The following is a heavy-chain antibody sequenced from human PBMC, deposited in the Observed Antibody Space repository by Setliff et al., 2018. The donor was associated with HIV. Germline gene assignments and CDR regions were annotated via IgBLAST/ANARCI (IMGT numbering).Heavy chain of an antibody. V-gene: IGHV1-24*01. D-gene: IGHD6-13*01. CDR3: ATDPGYSSTWYSESFQH. J-gene: IGHJ1*01. Sequence: ASVKVSCKISGYTLTELSIHWVRQAPGKGLEWMANFDPEDGETFYAQKFQGRLTMTEDTSTDTAYMELSSLRCDDTAMYYCATDPGYSSTWYSESFQHWRQVTVVTVSS. CDR1: GYTLTELS. CDR2: FDPEDGET.